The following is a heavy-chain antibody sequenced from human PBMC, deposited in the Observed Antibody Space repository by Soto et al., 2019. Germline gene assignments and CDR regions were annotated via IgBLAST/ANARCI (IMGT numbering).Heavy chain of an antibody. CDR1: GLSITDSEMG. CDR3: ARTHKAVAVSPWFDP. V-gene: IGHV2-26*01. Sequence: QVTLKESGPVLVKPTETLTLRCTVSGLSITDSEMGVSWIRQPPGQPLEWLAHIDSSGEKSYRTFLKSRLAKSKDSTKRQIVLTMTNMDPADTATYYSARTHKAVAVSPWFDPWGQGTLFTVSS. J-gene: IGHJ5*02. CDR2: IDSSGEK. D-gene: IGHD6-19*01.